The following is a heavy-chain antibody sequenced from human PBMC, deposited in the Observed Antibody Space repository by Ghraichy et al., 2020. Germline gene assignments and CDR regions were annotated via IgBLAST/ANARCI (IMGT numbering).Heavy chain of an antibody. J-gene: IGHJ4*02. CDR3: AKVKATPGLFDC. V-gene: IGHV3-23*01. CDR1: GFTFGSYA. Sequence: GESLNISCTASGFTFGSYAMNWVRLAPGKGLEWLSSISDSGGRAYYADSAKGRFTISRDNSKHALYLQMNSLRAEDTAIYYCAKVKATPGLFDCWGQGTLVTVSS. D-gene: IGHD6-13*01. CDR2: ISDSGGRA.